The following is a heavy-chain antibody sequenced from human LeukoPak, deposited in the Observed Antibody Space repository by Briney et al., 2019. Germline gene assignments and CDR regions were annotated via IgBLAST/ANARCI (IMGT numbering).Heavy chain of an antibody. Sequence: SSETLSLTCTVSGGSISSHYWSWIRQPPGKGLEWIGYIYYSGSTNYNPSLKSRVTISVDTSKSQFSLKLSSVTAADTAVYYCARFGYSYGLDENWFDPWGQGTLVTVSS. CDR2: IYYSGST. CDR3: ARFGYSYGLDENWFDP. J-gene: IGHJ5*02. CDR1: GGSISSHY. V-gene: IGHV4-59*11. D-gene: IGHD5-18*01.